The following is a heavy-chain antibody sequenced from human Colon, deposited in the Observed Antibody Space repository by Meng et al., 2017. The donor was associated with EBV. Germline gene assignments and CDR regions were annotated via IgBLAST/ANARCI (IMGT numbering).Heavy chain of an antibody. J-gene: IGHJ4*02. CDR1: GDSGRSVTW. CDR2: IYHGGSP. D-gene: IGHD2-2*01. V-gene: IGHV4-4*02. Sequence: QLTECGPELVKPCGTRSLPCAVAGDSGRSVTWWTWVRQPPGKGLEWIGEIYHGGSPNYNPSLESRVTISVDKSKNQFSLDLTSVTAADTAVYFCARVMRYQLLRFFDYWGQGILVTVSS. CDR3: ARVMRYQLLRFFDY.